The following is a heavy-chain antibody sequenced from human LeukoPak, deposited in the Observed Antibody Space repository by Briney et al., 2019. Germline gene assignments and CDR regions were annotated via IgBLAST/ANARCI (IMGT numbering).Heavy chain of an antibody. Sequence: GGSLRLSCAASGFTFSSYSMNWVRQAPGKGLEWVSSISSSSSYIYYADSVKGRFTISRDNAKNSLYLQMNSLRAEDTAVYYCARDMEYYDSSGYYPWRAFDIWGQGTMVTVSS. D-gene: IGHD3-22*01. J-gene: IGHJ3*02. V-gene: IGHV3-21*01. CDR1: GFTFSSYS. CDR2: ISSSSSYI. CDR3: ARDMEYYDSSGYYPWRAFDI.